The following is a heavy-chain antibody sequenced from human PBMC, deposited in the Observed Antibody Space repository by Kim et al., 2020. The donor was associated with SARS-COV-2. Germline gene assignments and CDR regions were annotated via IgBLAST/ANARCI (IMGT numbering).Heavy chain of an antibody. V-gene: IGHV3-21*01. D-gene: IGHD3-22*01. CDR2: ISSSSSYI. Sequence: GGSLRLSCAASGFAFSSFTMAWVRQAPGKGLEWVSSISSSSSYINYAASVKGRFTISRDNARNSLYLQMSSLRAEDTAVYYCTRASPNYSDSSGYYYVSMFDYWGQGTLVTVSS. CDR3: TRASPNYSDSSGYYYVSMFDY. J-gene: IGHJ4*02. CDR1: GFAFSSFT.